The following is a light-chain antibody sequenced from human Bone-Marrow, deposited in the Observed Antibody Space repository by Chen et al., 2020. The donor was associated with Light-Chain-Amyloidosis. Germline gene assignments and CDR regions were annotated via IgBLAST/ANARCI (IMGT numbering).Light chain of an antibody. Sequence: QSALTHPPSVSGSPGQSTTISCPGTSGDVGTYNFVSWYQQPPGKAPKVMIYAVSNRPSGVSNRFSGSKSGNTASLTISGLQAEDEADYYCSSFTSSSSYVFGPGTKVTVL. V-gene: IGLV2-14*01. CDR1: SGDVGTYNF. CDR3: SSFTSSSSYV. CDR2: AVS. J-gene: IGLJ1*01.